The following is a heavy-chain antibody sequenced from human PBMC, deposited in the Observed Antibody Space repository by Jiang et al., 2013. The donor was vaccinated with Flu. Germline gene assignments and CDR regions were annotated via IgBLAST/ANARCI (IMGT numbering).Heavy chain of an antibody. CDR3: ARGVDVVVPAAISGRDAFDI. Sequence: GAEVKKPGESLKISCKGSGYSFTSYWIGWVRQMPGKGLEWMGIIYPGDSDTRYSPSFQGQVTISADKSISTAYLQWSSLKASDTAMYYCARGVDVVVPAAISGRDAFDIWGQGTMVTVSS. D-gene: IGHD2-2*02. CDR1: GYSFTSYW. V-gene: IGHV5-51*01. J-gene: IGHJ3*02. CDR2: IYPGDSDT.